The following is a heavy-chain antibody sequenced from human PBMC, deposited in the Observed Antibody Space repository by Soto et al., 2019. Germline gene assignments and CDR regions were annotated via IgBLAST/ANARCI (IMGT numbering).Heavy chain of an antibody. D-gene: IGHD4-17*01. V-gene: IGHV1-18*04. CDR3: ARVPTPSYGDSDKNNWLDP. J-gene: IGHJ5*02. Sequence: QVQLVQSGAEVKKPGASVKVSCKASGYTFANYGFSWVRQAPGQGLEWMGWISARNGKTHYVQNFQGRVTMTTDTSTNTAFMELRTLRYADTAVYYCARVPTPSYGDSDKNNWLDPWGQGTLVTVSS. CDR2: ISARNGKT. CDR1: GYTFANYG.